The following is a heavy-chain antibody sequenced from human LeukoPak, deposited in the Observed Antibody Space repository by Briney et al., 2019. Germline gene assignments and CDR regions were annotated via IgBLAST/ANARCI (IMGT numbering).Heavy chain of an antibody. V-gene: IGHV3-74*01. CDR2: INSDGSIT. CDR1: GFTFSGYW. CDR3: ARVDVSGAFDY. J-gene: IGHJ4*02. Sequence: PGGSLRLSCAASGFTFSGYWMHWVRQAPGKGLVWVSRINSDGSITTYADSVKGRFTISRDNAKNTLYLQMNSLRAEDTAVYYCARVDVSGAFDYWGQGTLVTVSS. D-gene: IGHD2-8*01.